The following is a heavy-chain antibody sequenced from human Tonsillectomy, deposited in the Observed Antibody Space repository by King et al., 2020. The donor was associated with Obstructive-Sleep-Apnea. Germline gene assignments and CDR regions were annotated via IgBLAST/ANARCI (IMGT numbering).Heavy chain of an antibody. D-gene: IGHD3-10*01. V-gene: IGHV3-74*01. Sequence: VQLVESGGGLVQPGGSRRLSCAASGFTSSSYWRHWFRQAPGKGPVWVSRIISDGSTTGYADSVKGRFTTSRDSAKNTMYLQMNSLRAEDTAVYYCAREKYYGSGSYYSGNGFDIWGQGTMVTVSS. J-gene: IGHJ3*02. CDR3: AREKYYGSGSYYSGNGFDI. CDR2: IISDGSTT. CDR1: GFTSSSYW.